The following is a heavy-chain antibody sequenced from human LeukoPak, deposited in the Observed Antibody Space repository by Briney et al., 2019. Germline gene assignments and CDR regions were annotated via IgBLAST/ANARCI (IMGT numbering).Heavy chain of an antibody. J-gene: IGHJ4*02. Sequence: PGGSLRLSCAASGFTFSSYAMTWVRQAPGKGLEWVSAILGAGDSTFYADSVKGRFTISRDNSKNTLYLQMNSLTADDTAIYYCAKVRGAFSSGWFFDYWGQGTLVTVSS. V-gene: IGHV3-23*01. D-gene: IGHD6-19*01. CDR3: AKVRGAFSSGWFFDY. CDR1: GFTFSSYA. CDR2: ILGAGDST.